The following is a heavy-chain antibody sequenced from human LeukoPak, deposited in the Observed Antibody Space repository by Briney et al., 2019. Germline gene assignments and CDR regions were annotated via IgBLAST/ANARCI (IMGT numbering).Heavy chain of an antibody. CDR3: AELGITMIGGV. Sequence: GGSLRLFCAASGFTFSSYEMNWVRQAPGKGLEWVSYISSSGSTIYYADSVKGRFTISRDNAKNSLYLQMNSLRAEDTAVYHCAELGITMIGGVWGKGTTVTISS. V-gene: IGHV3-48*03. CDR1: GFTFSSYE. D-gene: IGHD3-10*02. J-gene: IGHJ6*04. CDR2: ISSSGSTI.